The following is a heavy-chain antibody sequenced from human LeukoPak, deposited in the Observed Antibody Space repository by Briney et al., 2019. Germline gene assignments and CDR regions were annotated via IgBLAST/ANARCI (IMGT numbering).Heavy chain of an antibody. CDR1: GYTFTSYG. V-gene: IGHV1-18*04. CDR3: AREGWGIAAANSWFDP. CDR2: ISAYNGNT. J-gene: IGHJ5*02. Sequence: ASVKVSCKASGYTFTSYGISWVRQAPGQGLEWMGWISAYNGNTNYAQKLQGSVTMTTDTSTSTAYMELRSLRSDDTAVYYCAREGWGIAAANSWFDPWGRGTLVTVSS. D-gene: IGHD6-13*01.